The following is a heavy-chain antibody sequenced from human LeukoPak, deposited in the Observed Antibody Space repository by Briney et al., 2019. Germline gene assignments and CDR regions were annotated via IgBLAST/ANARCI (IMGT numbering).Heavy chain of an antibody. J-gene: IGHJ3*02. Sequence: GGSLRLSCAASGLTFSSYAMSWVRQAPERGLEWVSAISGSGGGTYYADSVKGRFTISRDNSKNTLYLQMNSLRAEDTAIYYCAKPQWLTNDAFDIWGLGTVVTVSS. CDR2: ISGSGGGT. CDR3: AKPQWLTNDAFDI. CDR1: GLTFSSYA. D-gene: IGHD6-19*01. V-gene: IGHV3-23*01.